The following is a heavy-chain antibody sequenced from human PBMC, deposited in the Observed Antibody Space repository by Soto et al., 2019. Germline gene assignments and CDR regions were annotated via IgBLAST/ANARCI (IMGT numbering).Heavy chain of an antibody. D-gene: IGHD3-22*01. J-gene: IGHJ3*02. Sequence: ASVKVSCKTSGYTFTNQFMHWVRQAPGQGLEWMAWINPNSGVTNYAQKFQGRVTLTRDTSISTAYMTLSSLRSDDTAVYYCAKVTYYYDSSGYLGAFDIWGQGTMVTVSS. CDR3: AKVTYYYDSSGYLGAFDI. V-gene: IGHV1-2*02. CDR1: GYTFTNQF. CDR2: INPNSGVT.